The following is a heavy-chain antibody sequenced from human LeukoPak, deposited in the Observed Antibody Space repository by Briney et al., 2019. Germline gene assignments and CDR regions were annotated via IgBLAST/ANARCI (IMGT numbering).Heavy chain of an antibody. V-gene: IGHV3-48*01. CDR1: GFTFSSYS. Sequence: GGSLRLSCAASGFTFSSYSMDWVRQAPGKGLEWVSYISSSSSTIYYADSVKGRFTISRDNAKNSLYLQMNSLRAEDTAVYYCARVIYSSGSAIDYWGQGTLVTVSS. CDR3: ARVIYSSGSAIDY. CDR2: ISSSSSTI. J-gene: IGHJ4*02. D-gene: IGHD6-19*01.